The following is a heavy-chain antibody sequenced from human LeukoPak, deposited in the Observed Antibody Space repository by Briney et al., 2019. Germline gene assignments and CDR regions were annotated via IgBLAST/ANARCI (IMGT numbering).Heavy chain of an antibody. CDR1: GYTLTELC. CDR2: FDPEDGET. V-gene: IGHV1-24*01. D-gene: IGHD3-10*01. J-gene: IGHJ6*04. Sequence: ASVKVSCKVSGYTLTELCMHWVREAPGKGLEWMGGFDPEDGETIYAQKFQGRVTMTEDTSTDTAYMELSSLRSEDTAVYYCATRSSNAYGLTYYGMDVWGKGTTVTVSS. CDR3: ATRSSNAYGLTYYGMDV.